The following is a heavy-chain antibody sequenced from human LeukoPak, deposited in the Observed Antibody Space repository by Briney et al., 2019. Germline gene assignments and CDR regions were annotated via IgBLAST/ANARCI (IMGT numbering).Heavy chain of an antibody. Sequence: GGSLRLSCAASGFTFSDYYMSWIRQAPGKGLEWVSYIRSSGSTIYYADSVKGRFTISRDNAKNSLYLQLNSLRAEDTAVYYCAREGAVFSGGGYYGLGAFDIWGQGTMVTVSS. V-gene: IGHV3-11*01. CDR2: IRSSGSTI. D-gene: IGHD2-15*01. CDR3: AREGAVFSGGGYYGLGAFDI. CDR1: GFTFSDYY. J-gene: IGHJ3*02.